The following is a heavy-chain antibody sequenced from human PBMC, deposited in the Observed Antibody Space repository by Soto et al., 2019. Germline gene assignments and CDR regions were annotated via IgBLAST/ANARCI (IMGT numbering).Heavy chain of an antibody. CDR2: IYYSGST. D-gene: IGHD3-16*01. J-gene: IGHJ4*02. CDR1: GGSISSGDYY. V-gene: IGHV4-30-4*01. Sequence: SETLSLTCTVSGGSISSGDYYWSWIRQPPGKGLEWIGYIYYSGSTYYNPSLKSRVTISVDTSKNQFSLKLSSVTAADTAVYYCARESLRAIEAIDYWGQGTLVTVSS. CDR3: ARESLRAIEAIDY.